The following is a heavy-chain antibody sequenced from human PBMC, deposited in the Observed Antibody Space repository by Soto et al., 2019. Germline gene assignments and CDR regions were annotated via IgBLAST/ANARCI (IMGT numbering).Heavy chain of an antibody. V-gene: IGHV1-69*13. D-gene: IGHD5-12*01. CDR2: IIPVFGRP. J-gene: IGHJ1*01. CDR1: GGTFSSFG. Sequence: SVKVSCKASGGTFSSFGIRWVRQAPGQGLEWMGGIIPVFGRPNYAQRFRGRLTITADESTNTSYMELIDLTSEDTAVYYCAREASGYDFWAQGTQVTVSS. CDR3: AREASGYDF.